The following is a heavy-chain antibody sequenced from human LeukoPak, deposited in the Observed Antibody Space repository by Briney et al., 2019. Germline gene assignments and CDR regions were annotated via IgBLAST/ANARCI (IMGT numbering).Heavy chain of an antibody. V-gene: IGHV4-4*07. CDR2: IYTSGST. CDR1: GGSISSYY. J-gene: IGHJ5*02. Sequence: SETLSLTCTVSGGSISSYYWSWIRQPAGKGLEWIGRIYTSGSTNYNPSLKSRVTMSVDTSKNQFSLKLSSVTAADTAVYYCARGGITGTTFIGQNWFDPWGQGTLVTVSS. D-gene: IGHD1-20*01. CDR3: ARGGITGTTFIGQNWFDP.